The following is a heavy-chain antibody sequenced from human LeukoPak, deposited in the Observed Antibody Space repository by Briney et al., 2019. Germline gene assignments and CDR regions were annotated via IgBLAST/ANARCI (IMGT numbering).Heavy chain of an antibody. V-gene: IGHV4-39*07. J-gene: IGHJ3*02. CDR1: GGSISSSSYY. CDR2: IYYSGST. D-gene: IGHD6-13*01. CDR3: ARGIAAASERALDI. Sequence: SETLSLTCTVSGGSISSSSYYWGWIHQPPGKGLEWIGSIYYSGSTYYNPSLKSRVTMSVDTSKNQFSLRLTSVTAADTAVYYCARGIAAASERALDIWGQGTTVTVSS.